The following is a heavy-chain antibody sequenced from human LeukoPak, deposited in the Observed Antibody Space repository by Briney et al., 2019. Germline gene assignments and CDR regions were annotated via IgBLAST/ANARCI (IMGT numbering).Heavy chain of an antibody. V-gene: IGHV4-38-2*02. Sequence: SQTLSLTCTVSGDSISSGDYYWGWIRQPPGKGLEWIGSIYHSGSTYYNPSLKSRVTISVDTSKNQFSLKLSSVTAADTAVYYCARDPPPYYYGSGSYGRDYWGQGTLVTVSS. CDR2: IYHSGST. J-gene: IGHJ4*02. D-gene: IGHD3-10*01. CDR1: GDSISSGDYY. CDR3: ARDPPPYYYGSGSYGRDY.